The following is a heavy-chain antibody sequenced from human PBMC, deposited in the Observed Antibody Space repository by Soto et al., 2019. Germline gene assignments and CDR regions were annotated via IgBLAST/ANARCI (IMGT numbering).Heavy chain of an antibody. J-gene: IGHJ5*02. CDR3: ARAPGVIALVSPFPRGKSKFDP. D-gene: IGHD6-19*01. CDR2: INHSGST. V-gene: IGHV4-34*01. CDR1: GGSFSGYY. Sequence: TLSLTCAVYGGSFSGYYWSWIRQPPGKGLEWIGEINHSGSTNYNPSLKSRVTISVDTSKNQFSLKLSSVTAADTAVYYCARAPGVIALVSPFPRGKSKFDPRAQRTPVTVSS.